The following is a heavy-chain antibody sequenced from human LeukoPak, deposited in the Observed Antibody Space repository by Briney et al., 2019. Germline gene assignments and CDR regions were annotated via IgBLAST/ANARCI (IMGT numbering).Heavy chain of an antibody. V-gene: IGHV3-23*01. CDR1: GFIVSSYY. J-gene: IGHJ4*02. CDR2: ISVGAEYI. Sequence: GGSLRLSCAASGFIVSSYYMTWVRQAPGKGLEWVSTISVGAEYIFYADSVKGRFTISRDDSNNALYLQMHSLRAEDTALYYCASGPPFLKYFGYWGQGTLVTVSS. D-gene: IGHD3-9*01. CDR3: ASGPPFLKYFGY.